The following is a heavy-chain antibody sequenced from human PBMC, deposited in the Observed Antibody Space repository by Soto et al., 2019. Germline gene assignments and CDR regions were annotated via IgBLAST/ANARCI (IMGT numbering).Heavy chain of an antibody. CDR3: AKDSIAVAPFDY. CDR1: GFTFSSYG. D-gene: IGHD6-19*01. J-gene: IGHJ4*02. CDR2: ISYDGSNK. Sequence: GGSLRLSCAASGFTFSSYGMHWVRQAPGKGLEWVAVISYDGSNKYYADSVKGRFTISRDNSKNTLYLQMNSLRAEDTAVYYCAKDSIAVAPFDYWGQGTLVTVSS. V-gene: IGHV3-30*18.